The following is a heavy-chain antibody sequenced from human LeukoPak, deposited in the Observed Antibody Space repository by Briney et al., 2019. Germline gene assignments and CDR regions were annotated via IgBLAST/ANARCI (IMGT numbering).Heavy chain of an antibody. CDR1: GGSISSGSYY. V-gene: IGHV4-61*02. CDR3: ARGDNWNEDFDY. D-gene: IGHD1-1*01. CDR2: IYTSGGT. J-gene: IGHJ4*02. Sequence: SESLSLTCTVSGGSISSGSYYWSWIRQPAGKGLEWIGRIYTSGGTNYNPSLKSRVTISVDTSKNQFSLKLSSVTAADTAVYYCARGDNWNEDFDYWGQGTLVTVSS.